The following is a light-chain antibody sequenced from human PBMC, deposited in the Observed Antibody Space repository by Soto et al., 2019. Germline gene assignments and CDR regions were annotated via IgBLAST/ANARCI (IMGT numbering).Light chain of an antibody. CDR2: AAS. J-gene: IGKJ4*01. CDR3: LQHNTYPLT. V-gene: IGKV1-17*01. CDR1: QGIRSG. Sequence: DIQMTQSPSSLSAFVGDRVTITCRASQGIRSGLGWYQQKPGKAPKRLIDAASSLQSGVPSRFSGSGSGTEFTLTISSLQPEDFATYYCLQHNTYPLTFGGGTKVYIK.